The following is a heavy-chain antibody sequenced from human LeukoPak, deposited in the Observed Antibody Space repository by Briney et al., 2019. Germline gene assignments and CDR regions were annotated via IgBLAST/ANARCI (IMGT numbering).Heavy chain of an antibody. D-gene: IGHD6-13*01. CDR3: AKGASSTWQFDY. CDR2: ISGSGGNT. CDR1: GFAFSSYA. Sequence: GGSLRLSCAASGFAFSSYAMSWVRQAPGKGLEWVSGISGSGGNTYHADSVKGRFTISRDNSKNTLYLQLSSLRAEDTAVYYCAKGASSTWQFDYWGQGTLVTVSS. J-gene: IGHJ4*02. V-gene: IGHV3-23*01.